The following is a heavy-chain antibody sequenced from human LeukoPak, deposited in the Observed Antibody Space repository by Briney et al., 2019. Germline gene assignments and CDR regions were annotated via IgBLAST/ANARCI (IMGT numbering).Heavy chain of an antibody. J-gene: IGHJ4*02. Sequence: ASVKVSCKASGYTFTSYGISWVRQATGQGLEWMGWMNPNSGNTGYVQKFQGRVTMTRNTSISTAYMELSSLRSEDTAVYYCARNWNYESYDYWGQGTLVTVSS. CDR2: MNPNSGNT. CDR1: GYTFTSYG. D-gene: IGHD1-7*01. CDR3: ARNWNYESYDY. V-gene: IGHV1-8*02.